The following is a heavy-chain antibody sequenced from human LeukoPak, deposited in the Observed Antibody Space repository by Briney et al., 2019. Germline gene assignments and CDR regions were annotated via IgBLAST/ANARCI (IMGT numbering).Heavy chain of an antibody. J-gene: IGHJ4*02. V-gene: IGHV3-23*01. CDR1: GFTFTNYA. CDR3: AKDVRSDYFDY. Sequence: GGSLRLSCAASGFTFTNYAMSWVRQAPGQGLERVSPISGSGGNTYYADSVKGRFTISRDNSKNTLYLQMNSLRAEDTAVYYCAKDVRSDYFDYWGQGTLVTVSS. CDR2: ISGSGGNT.